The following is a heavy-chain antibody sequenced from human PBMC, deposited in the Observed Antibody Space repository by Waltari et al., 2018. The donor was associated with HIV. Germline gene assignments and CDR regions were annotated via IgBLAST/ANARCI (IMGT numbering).Heavy chain of an antibody. Sequence: VQLVQSGAEVKKPGSSWKASCRAYGGTVRGSAISWVRQAPGKGLGWMGAIIPLFGEANYAQKFQGRLTITADEATSTAYMELSSLRSEDTAVYYCARVPDRSGYQRYAMDVWGQGTTVTVS. J-gene: IGHJ6*02. CDR3: ARVPDRSGYQRYAMDV. D-gene: IGHD3-22*01. CDR1: GGTVRGSA. V-gene: IGHV1-69*01. CDR2: IIPLFGEA.